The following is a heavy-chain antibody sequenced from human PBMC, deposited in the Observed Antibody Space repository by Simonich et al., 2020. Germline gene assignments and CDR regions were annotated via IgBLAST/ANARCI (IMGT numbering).Heavy chain of an antibody. D-gene: IGHD3-3*01. J-gene: IGHJ6*03. CDR2: NNRDSGGT. V-gene: IGHV1-2*02. Sequence: QVQLVQSGAEVKKPGASVKVSCKDSGYTFTGYYMHWGRQAPGQGLAGRGWNNRDSGGTNYAQKFQGRGTMTRDTSISTAYMELSRLRSDDTAVYYCARGGVQYYYYYMDVWGKGTTVTVSS. CDR1: GYTFTGYY. CDR3: ARGGVQYYYYYMDV.